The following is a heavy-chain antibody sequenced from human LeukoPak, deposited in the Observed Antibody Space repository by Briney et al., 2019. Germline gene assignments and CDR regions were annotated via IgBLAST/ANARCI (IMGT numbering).Heavy chain of an antibody. Sequence: GGSLRLSCAASGFTFSSYSMNWGRQAPGKGLEWVSSISSSSSHIYYADSVKGRFTISRDNAKNSLYLQMNSLRAEDTAVYYCARDSHGDAFDIWGQGTMVTVSS. CDR2: ISSSSSHI. V-gene: IGHV3-21*01. CDR3: ARDSHGDAFDI. J-gene: IGHJ3*02. CDR1: GFTFSSYS.